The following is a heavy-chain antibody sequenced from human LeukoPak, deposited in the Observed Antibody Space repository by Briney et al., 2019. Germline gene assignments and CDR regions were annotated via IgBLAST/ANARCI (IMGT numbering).Heavy chain of an antibody. CDR2: IYYRGSN. CDR3: ARFRDFDFWSGPKNSPRYYFDY. D-gene: IGHD3-3*01. CDR1: GDSISSGGYY. V-gene: IGHV4-31*03. J-gene: IGHJ4*02. Sequence: SQTLSLTCTVSGDSISSGGYYWSWIRQHPGKGLEWIGLIYYRGSNYYNPSLKSRMTVSVDTSKNQFSLKLSSVTAAVTAVYYCARFRDFDFWSGPKNSPRYYFDYWGQGTLVTVSS.